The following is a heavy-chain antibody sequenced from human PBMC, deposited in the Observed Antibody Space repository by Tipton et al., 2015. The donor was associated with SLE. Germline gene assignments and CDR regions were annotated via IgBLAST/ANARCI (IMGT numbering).Heavy chain of an antibody. J-gene: IGHJ4*02. D-gene: IGHD1-26*01. Sequence: GSLRLSCAASGFTFSSYWMSWVRQAPGKGLEWVANIKQDGSEKYYVDSVKGRFTISRDNSKNTLYLQMNSLRAEDTAVYYCARDFSKPRELLRGFDYWGQGTLVTVSS. CDR3: ARDFSKPRELLRGFDY. CDR2: IKQDGSEK. CDR1: GFTFSSYW. V-gene: IGHV3-7*01.